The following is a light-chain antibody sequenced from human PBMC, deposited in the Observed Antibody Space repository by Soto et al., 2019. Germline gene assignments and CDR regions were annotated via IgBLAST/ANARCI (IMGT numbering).Light chain of an antibody. CDR3: QQLNSHPPT. CDR1: QGISSF. J-gene: IGKJ2*01. CDR2: AAS. V-gene: IGKV1-9*01. Sequence: DIQLTQSPSFLSASVGDRVTITCRASQGISSFLAWYQQKPGKAPKLLISAASTLQSGVPSRLSGSGSGTEFTLTISSLQPEDFATYYCQQLNSHPPTFGQGTKLEIK.